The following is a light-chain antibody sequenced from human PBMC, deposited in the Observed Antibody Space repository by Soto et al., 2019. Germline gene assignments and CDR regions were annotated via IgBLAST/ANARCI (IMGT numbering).Light chain of an antibody. J-gene: IGKJ5*01. CDR2: DAS. CDR1: QSVSSY. V-gene: IGKV3-11*01. CDR3: QQRSNGPPIT. Sequence: EIVLTQPPSTLSLSPGERATLSCRASQSVSSYLAWYQQKPGQAPRLLIYDASNRATGIPARFSGSGSGTDFTLTISSLEPEDFAVYYCQQRSNGPPITFGQGTRLE.